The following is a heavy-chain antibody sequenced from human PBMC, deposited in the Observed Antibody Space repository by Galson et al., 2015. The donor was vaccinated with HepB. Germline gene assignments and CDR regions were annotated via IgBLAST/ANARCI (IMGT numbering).Heavy chain of an antibody. V-gene: IGHV3-30*18. J-gene: IGHJ5*02. CDR3: AKDFSLANFTAFDP. CDR2: MSYDGSNK. D-gene: IGHD1-7*01. Sequence: FLRLSCAASGFSFSTSRMHRARQAPGEGLEWVAVMSYDGSNKYYADSVKGRFTISSDNSKTTLHLQMNSLRAEDAAAYYSAKDFSLANFTAFDPWGQGTLVTVSS. CDR1: GFSFSTSR.